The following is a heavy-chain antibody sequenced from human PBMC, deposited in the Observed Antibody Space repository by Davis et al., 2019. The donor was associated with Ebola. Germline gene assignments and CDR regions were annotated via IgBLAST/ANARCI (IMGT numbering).Heavy chain of an antibody. J-gene: IGHJ3*02. Sequence: GESLKISCKASGYTFTRYWIVWVRQMPGKGLEWMGIIYPGDSDTRYSPSFLGQVIFSADKSISTAYLQWSSLKASDTAMYYCARMAPPDAFDIWGQGTMVTVSS. CDR3: ARMAPPDAFDI. CDR2: IYPGDSDT. D-gene: IGHD5-24*01. CDR1: GYTFTRYW. V-gene: IGHV5-51*01.